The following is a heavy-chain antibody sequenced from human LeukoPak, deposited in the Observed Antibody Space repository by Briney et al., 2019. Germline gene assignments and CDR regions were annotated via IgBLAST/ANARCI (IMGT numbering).Heavy chain of an antibody. V-gene: IGHV3-30*18. D-gene: IGHD3-22*01. CDR1: GFTFSSYG. Sequence: GGSLRLSCAASGFTFSSYGMHWVRQAPGKGLEWVAVISHDGNNKYYADSVKGRFIVSRDNSKDTVFLQMNTLRAEDTAVYYCTKLRSIILVAITACEIWAQGTMVTVSS. J-gene: IGHJ3*02. CDR3: TKLRSIILVAITACEI. CDR2: ISHDGNNK.